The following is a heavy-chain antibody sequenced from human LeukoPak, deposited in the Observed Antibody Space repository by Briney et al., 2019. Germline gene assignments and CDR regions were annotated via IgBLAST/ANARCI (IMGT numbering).Heavy chain of an antibody. CDR1: GFTFSNYA. CDR2: LSGSGANT. D-gene: IGHD5-18*01. CDR3: ARASTAMADYFDY. J-gene: IGHJ4*02. V-gene: IGHV3-23*01. Sequence: GGSLRLSCAASGFTFSNYAMVWVRQAPGKGLEWVSALSGSGANTYYADSVKGRFTISRDNSKNTVYLQMNSLRAEDTAVYYCARASTAMADYFDYWGQGTLVTVSS.